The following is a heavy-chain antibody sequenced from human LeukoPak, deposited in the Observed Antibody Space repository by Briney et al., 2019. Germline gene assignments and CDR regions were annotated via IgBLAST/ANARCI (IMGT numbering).Heavy chain of an antibody. CDR2: IIPIFGTA. CDR3: ARCIVVVPAAYAGDYYYYGMDV. CDR1: GGTFSSYA. Sequence: GASVKVSCKASGGTFSSYAISWVRQAPGQGLEWMGGIIPIFGTANYAQKFQGRVTITADKSTSTAYMELSSLRSEDTAVYYCARCIVVVPAAYAGDYYYYGMDVWGKGTTVTVSS. D-gene: IGHD2-2*01. V-gene: IGHV1-69*06. J-gene: IGHJ6*04.